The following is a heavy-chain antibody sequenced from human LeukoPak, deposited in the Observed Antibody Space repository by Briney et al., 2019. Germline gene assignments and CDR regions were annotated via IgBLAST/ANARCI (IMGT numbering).Heavy chain of an antibody. D-gene: IGHD3-10*01. CDR2: IYYSGST. CDR1: GGSISSYY. V-gene: IGHV4-59*01. Sequence: PSETLSLTCTVSGGSISSYYWSWIRQPPGKGLEWIGYIYYSGSTNYNPSLKSRVTMSADTSKNEFSLRLTSVTAADTAVYYCAREANYYGSGSYFEGTFDYWGQGSLVTVSS. J-gene: IGHJ4*02. CDR3: AREANYYGSGSYFEGTFDY.